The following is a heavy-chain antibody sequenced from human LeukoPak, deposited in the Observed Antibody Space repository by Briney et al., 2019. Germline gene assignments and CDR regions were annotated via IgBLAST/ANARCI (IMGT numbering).Heavy chain of an antibody. J-gene: IGHJ6*03. CDR1: GYSLTSGFH. CDR3: ARVPRAINCSGGSCSYYYYMDV. V-gene: IGHV4-38-2*02. Sequence: SETLSLTCSVSGYSLTSGFHWGWIRQPPGKGLEWIGSIYHSENAYYNPSLKSRVTISVDTSKNQFSLKLSSVTAADTAVYYCARVPRAINCSGGSCSYYYYMDVWGKGTTVTVSS. D-gene: IGHD2-15*01. CDR2: IYHSENA.